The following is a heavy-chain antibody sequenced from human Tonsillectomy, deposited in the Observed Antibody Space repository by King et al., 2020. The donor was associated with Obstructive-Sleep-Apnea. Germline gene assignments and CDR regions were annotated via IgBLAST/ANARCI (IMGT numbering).Heavy chain of an antibody. CDR3: AREDWLVPAY. J-gene: IGHJ4*02. D-gene: IGHD6-19*01. CDR2: ISSSVSTI. Sequence: QLVQSGGGLVKPGGSLRLSCAASGFILSDYYMSWIRQAPGKGLEWLSYISSSVSTIYYADSVKGRFTISRDNTKNSLYLQMNSLRAEDTALYYCAREDWLVPAYWGQGTLVTVSS. V-gene: IGHV3-11*01. CDR1: GFILSDYY.